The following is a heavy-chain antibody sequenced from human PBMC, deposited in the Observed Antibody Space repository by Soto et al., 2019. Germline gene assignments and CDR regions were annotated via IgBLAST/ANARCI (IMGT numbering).Heavy chain of an antibody. V-gene: IGHV4-39*01. Sequence: SETLSLTCVVSGFSFNNIGNSWDCLRQPPGKGLEWVGSISHTNIPYYSPALKRLATISVDTPKNRFSLKLAAVTAADTAVYYCARARGARYFDYWGQGTLVTVS. J-gene: IGHJ4*02. CDR3: ARARGARYFDY. D-gene: IGHD2-15*01. CDR2: ISHTNIP. CDR1: GFSFNNIGNS.